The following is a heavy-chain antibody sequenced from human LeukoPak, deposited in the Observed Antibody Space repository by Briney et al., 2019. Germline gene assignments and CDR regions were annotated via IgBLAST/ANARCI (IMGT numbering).Heavy chain of an antibody. Sequence: HTGGSLRLSCAASGFTFSSYSMNWVRQAPGKGLEWVSAISGSGTRTYYADSVKGRFTISRDNSKNTLYLQMNSLRAEDTAVYYCAKAPTKEEEWLLLNYFDYWGQGTLVTVSS. J-gene: IGHJ4*02. CDR1: GFTFSSYS. CDR2: ISGSGTRT. V-gene: IGHV3-23*01. CDR3: AKAPTKEEEWLLLNYFDY. D-gene: IGHD3-22*01.